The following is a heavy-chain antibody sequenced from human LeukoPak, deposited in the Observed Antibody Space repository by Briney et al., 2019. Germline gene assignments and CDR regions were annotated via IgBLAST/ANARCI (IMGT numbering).Heavy chain of an antibody. CDR1: GGSISSYY. CDR2: IYYSGST. Sequence: PSETLSLTCTVSGGSISSYYWSWIRQPPGKGLEWIGYIYYSGSTNYNPSLKSRVTISVDTPKNQFSLKLSSVTAADTAVYYCARASSSSSPYYYYYMDVWGKGTTVTVSS. V-gene: IGHV4-59*08. J-gene: IGHJ6*03. D-gene: IGHD6-6*01. CDR3: ARASSSSSPYYYYYMDV.